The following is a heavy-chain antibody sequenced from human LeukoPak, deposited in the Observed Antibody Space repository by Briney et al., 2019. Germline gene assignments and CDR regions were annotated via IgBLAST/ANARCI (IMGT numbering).Heavy chain of an antibody. J-gene: IGHJ4*02. CDR1: GFTFSSYA. CDR3: AKDPHYYDSSGFPFDY. D-gene: IGHD3-22*01. CDR2: ISGSGGST. Sequence: GGSLRLSCAASGFTFSSYAMSWVRQAPGKGLEWVSAISGSGGSTYYADSVKGRFTISRDNSKNTLYLQMNSLRAEDTAVYYCAKDPHYYDSSGFPFDYWGQGTLVTVSS. V-gene: IGHV3-23*01.